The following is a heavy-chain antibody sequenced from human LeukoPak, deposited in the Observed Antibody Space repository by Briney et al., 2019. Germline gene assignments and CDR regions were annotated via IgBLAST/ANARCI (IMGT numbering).Heavy chain of an antibody. D-gene: IGHD3-10*01. J-gene: IGHJ6*03. Sequence: GSLRLSCAASGFSFSSYGMHWVRQAPGKGLEWVAVISYDGSNKYYADSVKGRFTISRDNSKNTLYLQMNSLRAEDTAVYYCAPQRSSGLKEYYYYYMDVWGKGTTVTVSS. CDR3: APQRSSGLKEYYYYYMDV. CDR2: ISYDGSNK. CDR1: GFSFSSYG. V-gene: IGHV3-30*03.